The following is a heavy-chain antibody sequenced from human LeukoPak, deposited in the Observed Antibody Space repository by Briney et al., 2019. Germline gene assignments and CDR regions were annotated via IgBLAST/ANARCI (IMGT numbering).Heavy chain of an antibody. CDR2: MHYSGTT. D-gene: IGHD1-26*01. CDR3: ARNDRGRPADY. CDR1: GGSINNSPYY. Sequence: PSETLSLTCNVSGGSINNSPYYWAWIRQPPGTGLEWIASMHYSGTTYHNPSLRSRVTISVDTSKNQFSLRLISVTAADTAVYYCARNDRGRPADYWGQGTLVTVSS. J-gene: IGHJ4*02. V-gene: IGHV4-39*01.